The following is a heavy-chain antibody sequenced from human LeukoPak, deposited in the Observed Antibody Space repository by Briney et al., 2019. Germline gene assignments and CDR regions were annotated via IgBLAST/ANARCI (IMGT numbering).Heavy chain of an antibody. CDR3: AGLYVMEDWFDP. Sequence: ASVKVSCKASGYTFTSYGISRVRQAPGQGLEWMGWISAYNGNTNYAQKLQGRVTMTTDTSTSTAYMELRSLRSDDTAVYYCAGLYVMEDWFDPWGQGTLVTVSS. V-gene: IGHV1-18*01. CDR1: GYTFTSYG. J-gene: IGHJ5*02. CDR2: ISAYNGNT. D-gene: IGHD2-8*01.